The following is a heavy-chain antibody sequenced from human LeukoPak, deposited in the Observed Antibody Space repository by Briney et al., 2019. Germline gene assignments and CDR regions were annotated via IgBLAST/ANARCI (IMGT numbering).Heavy chain of an antibody. Sequence: PSETLSLTCAVYGGSFSGYYWSWIRQPPGKGLEWIGEINHSGSTNYNPSLKSRVTISVDTSKNQFFLKLSSVTAADTAVYYCAGWAYCGGDCSLDAFDIWGQGTMVTVSS. CDR2: INHSGST. J-gene: IGHJ3*02. CDR1: GGSFSGYY. CDR3: AGWAYCGGDCSLDAFDI. D-gene: IGHD2-21*02. V-gene: IGHV4-34*01.